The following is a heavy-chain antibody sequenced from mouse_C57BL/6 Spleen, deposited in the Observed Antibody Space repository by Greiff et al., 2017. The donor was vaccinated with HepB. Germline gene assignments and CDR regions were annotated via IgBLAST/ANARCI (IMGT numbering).Heavy chain of an antibody. D-gene: IGHD2-10*01. CDR1: GYTFTSYW. V-gene: IGHV1-55*01. Sequence: QVQLQQPGAELVKPGASVKMSCKASGYTFTSYWITWVKQRPGQGLEWIGDIYPGSGSTNYNEKFKSKATLTVDTSSSTAYMQLSSLTSEDSAVYYCATPYYGNYEGYFDYWGQGTPLTVSS. CDR2: IYPGSGST. CDR3: ATPYYGNYEGYFDY. J-gene: IGHJ2*01.